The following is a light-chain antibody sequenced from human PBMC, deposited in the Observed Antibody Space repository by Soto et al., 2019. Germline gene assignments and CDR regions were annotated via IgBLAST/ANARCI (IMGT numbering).Light chain of an antibody. CDR3: QQYGSSQVT. CDR2: GAS. J-gene: IGKJ4*01. Sequence: EIVLTQSPGTLSLSPGERATLSCRASQSVSSSYLAWYQQKPGQAPRLLIYGASSRATGIPDRFSGSGSGTDFPLTISRLEPEDFAVYYCQQYGSSQVTFGGGTKVEIK. CDR1: QSVSSSY. V-gene: IGKV3-20*01.